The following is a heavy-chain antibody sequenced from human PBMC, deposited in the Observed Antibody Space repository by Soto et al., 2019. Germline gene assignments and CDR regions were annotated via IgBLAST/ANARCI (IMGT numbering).Heavy chain of an antibody. J-gene: IGHJ4*02. CDR2: IYWDNDK. CDR1: GFSVSTNGVG. Sequence: QITLKESGPTLVKPTETLTLTCTFSGFSVSTNGVGVGWIRQPPGKALEWLALIYWDNDKRYSPSLQNRLTITKDTSRNQVVLTMTNMDPVDTATYYCAYRVKSYGDYSWSFWGQGTLVTVSS. D-gene: IGHD4-17*01. V-gene: IGHV2-5*02. CDR3: AYRVKSYGDYSWSF.